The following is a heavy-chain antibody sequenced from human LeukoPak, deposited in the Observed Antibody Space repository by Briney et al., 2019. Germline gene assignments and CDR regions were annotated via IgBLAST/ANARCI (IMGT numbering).Heavy chain of an antibody. CDR3: ASEGLLRRMVGFGESNKRNWFDP. Sequence: ASVKVSCKASGYTFTGYYMHCVRQAPGQGLEWMGWVNPNSGGTNYAQKFQGRVTMTRDTSISTAYRELSRLRSDDTAVYYCASEGLLRRMVGFGESNKRNWFDPWGQGTLVTVSS. D-gene: IGHD3-10*01. CDR1: GYTFTGYY. J-gene: IGHJ5*02. CDR2: VNPNSGGT. V-gene: IGHV1-2*02.